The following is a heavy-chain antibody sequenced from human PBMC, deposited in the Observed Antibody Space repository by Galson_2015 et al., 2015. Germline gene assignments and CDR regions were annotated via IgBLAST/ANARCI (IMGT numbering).Heavy chain of an antibody. J-gene: IGHJ4*02. CDR1: RYSFSNYW. CDR3: TRHHYSSGWYEATFDY. V-gene: IGHV5-51*01. Sequence: QSGAEVKKPGESLKISCKGSRYSFSNYWIGWGRQMPGKGLEWMGIIYPDDSETRYSPSFQGQVTISADKSISTAYLQWSSLKASDTAMYYCTRHHYSSGWYEATFDYWGQGTLVTVSS. CDR2: IYPDDSET. D-gene: IGHD6-19*01.